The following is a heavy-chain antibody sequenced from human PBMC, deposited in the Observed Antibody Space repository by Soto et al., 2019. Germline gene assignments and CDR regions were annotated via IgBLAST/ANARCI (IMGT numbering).Heavy chain of an antibody. Sequence: PSETLTLTCTASGGSISSSSYYWGWIRQPPGKGLEWIGSIYYSGSTYYNPSLKSRVTISVDTSKNQFSLKLSSVTAADTAVYYCARRVGGSKTYDYGMDVWGQGTTVTVSS. CDR1: GGSISSSSYY. J-gene: IGHJ6*02. CDR2: IYYSGST. CDR3: ARRVGGSKTYDYGMDV. V-gene: IGHV4-39*01. D-gene: IGHD1-26*01.